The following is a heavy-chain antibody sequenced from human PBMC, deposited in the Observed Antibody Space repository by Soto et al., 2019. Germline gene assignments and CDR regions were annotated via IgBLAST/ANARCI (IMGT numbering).Heavy chain of an antibody. J-gene: IGHJ5*02. CDR3: ARDQARISGAQLRYVDWLLSQGDKNWFDP. CDR1: GFTFSSYA. Sequence: QVQLVESGGGVVQPGRSLRRSCAASGFTFSSYAMHWVRQAPGKGLEWVAVISYDGSNKYYADSVKGRFTISRDNSKNTVQLQRNSRRAEDTAVYYCARDQARISGAQLRYVDWLLSQGDKNWFDPWGQGTLVTVSS. V-gene: IGHV3-30-3*01. D-gene: IGHD3-9*01. CDR2: ISYDGSNK.